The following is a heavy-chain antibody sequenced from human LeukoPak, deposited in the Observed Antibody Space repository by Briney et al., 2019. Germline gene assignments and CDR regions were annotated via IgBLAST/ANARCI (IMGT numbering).Heavy chain of an antibody. J-gene: IGHJ4*02. Sequence: GGSLRLSCAVSGITLSNYGMSWVRQAPGKGLEWVAGISDSGGRTNYADSVKGGFTISRDNPKNTLYLQMNSLRAEDTAVYFCAKRGVVVRVILVGFHKEAYYFDSWGQGALVTVSS. V-gene: IGHV3-23*01. CDR1: GITLSNYG. CDR2: ISDSGGRT. D-gene: IGHD3-10*01. CDR3: AKRGVVVRVILVGFHKEAYYFDS.